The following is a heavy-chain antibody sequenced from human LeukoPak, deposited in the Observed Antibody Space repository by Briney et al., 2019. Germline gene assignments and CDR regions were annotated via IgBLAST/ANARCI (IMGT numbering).Heavy chain of an antibody. CDR1: GFTFSSYA. CDR3: ARGFQYDILTGYYDY. CDR2: ISYDGSNK. V-gene: IGHV3-30*04. D-gene: IGHD3-9*01. Sequence: PGGSLRLSCAASGFTFSSYAMHWVRQAPGKGLEWVAVISYDGSNKYYADSVKGRFTISRDNSENTLYLQMNSLRAEDTAVYYCARGFQYDILTGYYDYWGQGTLVTVSS. J-gene: IGHJ4*02.